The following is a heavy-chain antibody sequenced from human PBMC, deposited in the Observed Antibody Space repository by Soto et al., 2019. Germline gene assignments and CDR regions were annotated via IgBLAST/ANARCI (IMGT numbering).Heavy chain of an antibody. CDR1: GFTFSSYG. CDR2: MSYDGSK. V-gene: IGHV3-30*18. D-gene: IGHD4-17*01. Sequence: QVQLVESGGGVVQPGRSLRLSCAAAGFTFSSYGMHWVRQAPGTGLEWVAVMSYDGSKYYADTVKGRFTISRDNCKNTLYLQINSLRPEDTAVYYCAKDFTPWFGDYFYYYYGMDVWGQGTTVTVSS. CDR3: AKDFTPWFGDYFYYYYGMDV. J-gene: IGHJ6*02.